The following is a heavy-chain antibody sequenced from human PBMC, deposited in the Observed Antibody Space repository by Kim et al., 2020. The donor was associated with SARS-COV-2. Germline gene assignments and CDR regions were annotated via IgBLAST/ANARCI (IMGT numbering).Heavy chain of an antibody. CDR2: ISYDGSNK. Sequence: GGSLRLSCAASGFTFSSYAMHWVRQAPGKGLEWVAVISYDGSNKYYADSVKGRFTISRDNSKNTLYLQMNSLRAEDTAVYYCVRGAVAGTNSFDYWGQGTPVTVSS. CDR3: VRGAVAGTNSFDY. CDR1: GFTFSSYA. J-gene: IGHJ4*02. V-gene: IGHV3-30-3*01. D-gene: IGHD6-19*01.